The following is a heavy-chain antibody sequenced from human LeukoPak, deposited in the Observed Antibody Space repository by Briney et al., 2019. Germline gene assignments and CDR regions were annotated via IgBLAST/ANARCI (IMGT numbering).Heavy chain of an antibody. CDR2: ISSSSSTI. V-gene: IGHV3-48*04. CDR3: ARDAGEQQLVPRSYAFDI. D-gene: IGHD6-13*01. J-gene: IGHJ3*02. CDR1: GFTFSSYW. Sequence: PGGSLRLFCAASGFTFSSYWMSWVRQAPGKGLEWVSYISSSSSTIYYADSVKGRFTISRDNAKNSLYLQMNSLRAEDTAVYYCARDAGEQQLVPRSYAFDIWGQGTMVTVSS.